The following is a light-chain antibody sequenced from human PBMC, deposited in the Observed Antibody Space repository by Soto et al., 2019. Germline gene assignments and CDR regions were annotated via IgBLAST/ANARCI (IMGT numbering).Light chain of an antibody. J-gene: IGLJ1*01. Sequence: QSALTQPPSASGTPVQRVTISFSGSSSNIGSNTVNWYQQLPGTAPKLLIYSNNQRPSGVPDRFSGSKSGTSASLAISGLQSEDEADYYCAAWDDSLNGFYVFGTGTKVTVL. CDR3: AAWDDSLNGFYV. V-gene: IGLV1-44*01. CDR2: SNN. CDR1: SSNIGSNT.